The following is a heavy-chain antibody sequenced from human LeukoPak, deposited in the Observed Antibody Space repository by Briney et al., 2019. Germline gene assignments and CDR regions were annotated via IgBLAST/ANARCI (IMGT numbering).Heavy chain of an antibody. CDR1: GFTFSSCR. J-gene: IGHJ4*02. V-gene: IGHV3-21*01. Sequence: GGSLRLSCAASGFTFSSCRMNWVRQAPGKGLEWVSSISSSSSYIYYADSVKGRFTISRDNAKSSLSLQMNSLRAEDTAVYYCASARAYSYASGSHTLDYWGQGILVTVSS. D-gene: IGHD3-10*01. CDR2: ISSSSSYI. CDR3: ASARAYSYASGSHTLDY.